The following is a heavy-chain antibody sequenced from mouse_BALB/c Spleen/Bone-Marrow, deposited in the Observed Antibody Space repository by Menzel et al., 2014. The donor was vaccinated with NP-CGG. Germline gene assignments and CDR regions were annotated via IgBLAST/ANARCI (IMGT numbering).Heavy chain of an antibody. D-gene: IGHD1-1*01. CDR3: ARSRDYGSSYYAMDY. J-gene: IGHJ4*01. CDR2: IDPANGNT. Sequence: VQLKESGAELVKPGAPVKLSCTASGFNIKDTYMHWVKQRPEQGLEWIGRIDPANGNTKYDPKFQGKATITADTSSNTAYLQLSSLTSEDTAVYYRARSRDYGSSYYAMDYWGQGTSVTVSS. CDR1: GFNIKDTY. V-gene: IGHV14-3*02.